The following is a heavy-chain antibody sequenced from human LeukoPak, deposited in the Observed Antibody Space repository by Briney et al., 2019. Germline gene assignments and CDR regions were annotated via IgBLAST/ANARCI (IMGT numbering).Heavy chain of an antibody. D-gene: IGHD3/OR15-3a*01. CDR1: GVSISTSNSY. Sequence: SETLSLTCTVSGVSISTSNSYWGWIHQPPGKGLEWIGSMYYTGNTYYNASLKSRVTISIDTSKNQISLRLTSVTATDTAMYYCARQTGSGLFTLPGGQGTLVTVSS. V-gene: IGHV4-39*01. J-gene: IGHJ4*02. CDR3: ARQTGSGLFTLP. CDR2: MYYTGNT.